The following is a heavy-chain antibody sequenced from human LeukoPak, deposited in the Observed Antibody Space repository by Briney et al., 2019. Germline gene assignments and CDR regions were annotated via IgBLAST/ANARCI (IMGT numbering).Heavy chain of an antibody. CDR3: ASGLERRRYYYYMDV. CDR2: IYYSGST. D-gene: IGHD1-1*01. V-gene: IGHV4-59*01. CDR1: GGSISSYY. Sequence: SETLSLTCTVSGGSISSYYWSWIRQPPGKGLEWIGYIYYSGSTNYNPSLKSRVTISVDTSKSQFSLKLSSATAADTAVYYCASGLERRRYYYYMDVWGKGTTVTVSS. J-gene: IGHJ6*03.